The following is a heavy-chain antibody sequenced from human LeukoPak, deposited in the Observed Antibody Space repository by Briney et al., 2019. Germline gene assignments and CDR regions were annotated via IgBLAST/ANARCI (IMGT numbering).Heavy chain of an antibody. CDR3: AKTKITMIVVVNFDY. V-gene: IGHV3-23*01. CDR2: ISGSGGST. J-gene: IGHJ4*02. D-gene: IGHD3-22*01. CDR1: GFTFSSYG. Sequence: GGSLGLSCAASGFTFSSYGMHWVRQAPGKGLEWVSAISGSGGSTYYADSVKGRFTISRDNSKNTLYLQMNSLRAEDTAVYYCAKTKITMIVVVNFDYWGQGTLVTVSS.